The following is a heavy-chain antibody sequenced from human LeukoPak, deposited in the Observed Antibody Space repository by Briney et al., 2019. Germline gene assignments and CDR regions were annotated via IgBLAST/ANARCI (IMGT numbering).Heavy chain of an antibody. D-gene: IGHD3-10*02. V-gene: IGHV3-48*03. Sequence: PGRSLRLSCAPSGFTFSSYEMNWVRQAPGKGLEWVSYISSSGSTIYYADSVKGRFTISRDNAKNSLYLQMHSLRAEDTAVYYCAELGITMIGGVWGKGTTVSISS. CDR2: ISSSGSTI. CDR1: GFTFSSYE. CDR3: AELGITMIGGV. J-gene: IGHJ6*04.